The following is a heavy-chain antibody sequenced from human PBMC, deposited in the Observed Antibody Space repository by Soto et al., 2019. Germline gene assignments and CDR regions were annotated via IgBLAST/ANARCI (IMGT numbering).Heavy chain of an antibody. CDR3: ARAGIAAAGPSYFDY. Sequence: GESLKISCKGSGYSFTSYWIGWVRQMPGKGLEWMGIIYPGDSDTRYSPSFQGQVTISADKSISTAYLQWSSLKASDTAMYYCARAGIAAAGPSYFDYWGQGTLVTVSS. CDR1: GYSFTSYW. J-gene: IGHJ4*02. CDR2: IYPGDSDT. D-gene: IGHD6-13*01. V-gene: IGHV5-51*01.